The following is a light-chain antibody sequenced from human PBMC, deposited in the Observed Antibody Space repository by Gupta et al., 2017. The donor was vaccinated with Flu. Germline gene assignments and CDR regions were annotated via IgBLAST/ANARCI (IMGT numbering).Light chain of an antibody. J-gene: IGLJ2*01. CDR1: TGAVTGDHF. CDR3: LLFYSGARV. V-gene: IGLV7-46*01. Sequence: QAVVTQEPSLTVSPGGTVPLTCGSSTGAVTGDHFPYWFQQKPGQAPRTLIFDTRNRYSWTPARFSGSLLGGKAALTLSGAQPEDEAEYYCLLFYSGARVFGGGSKLTVL. CDR2: DTR.